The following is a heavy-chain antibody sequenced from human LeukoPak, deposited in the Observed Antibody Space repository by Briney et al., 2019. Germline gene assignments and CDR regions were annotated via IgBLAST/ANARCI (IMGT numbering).Heavy chain of an antibody. CDR2: IYYSGNT. J-gene: IGHJ4*02. Sequence: SETLSLTCTVSGVSISSSNSYWGWIRQPPGRGLEWIGYIYYSGNTNYNPSLKSRVTISVDTSKNQFSLQLTSVTAADTAVYYCARASRGHDYWGQGTLVTVSS. V-gene: IGHV4-61*05. CDR1: GVSISSSNSY. D-gene: IGHD3-10*01. CDR3: ARASRGHDY.